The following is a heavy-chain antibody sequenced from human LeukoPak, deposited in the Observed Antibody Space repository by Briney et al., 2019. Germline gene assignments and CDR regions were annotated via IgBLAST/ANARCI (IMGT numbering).Heavy chain of an antibody. CDR2: MNPNSGNT. D-gene: IGHD5/OR15-5a*01. CDR1: GYTFTSYD. CDR3: ARVSLSKTRQEGDY. J-gene: IGHJ4*02. Sequence: ASVKVSCKASGYTFTSYDINWVRQATGQGLEWMGWMNPNSGNTGYAQKFQGRVTMTRNTSISTAYMELSSLRSEDTAVYYCARVSLSKTRQEGDYWGQGTLVTVSS. V-gene: IGHV1-8*01.